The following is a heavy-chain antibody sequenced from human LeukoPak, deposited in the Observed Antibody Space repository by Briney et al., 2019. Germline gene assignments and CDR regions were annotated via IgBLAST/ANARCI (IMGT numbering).Heavy chain of an antibody. D-gene: IGHD3-16*02. V-gene: IGHV4-39*01. Sequence: PSETLSLTCTVSGGSISSSSYYWGWLRQPPGKGLEWIGSIYYSGTTYYNPSLKSRVTISVDTSKNQFSLKLSSVTAADTAVYYCATWGSYRYYFDYWGQGTLGTVSS. CDR1: GGSISSSSYY. CDR2: IYYSGTT. CDR3: ATWGSYRYYFDY. J-gene: IGHJ4*02.